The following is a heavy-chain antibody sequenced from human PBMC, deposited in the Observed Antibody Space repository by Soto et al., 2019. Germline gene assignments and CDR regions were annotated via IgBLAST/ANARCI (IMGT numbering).Heavy chain of an antibody. CDR1: GGSISSGGYS. D-gene: IGHD2-8*02. V-gene: IGHV4-30-2*01. CDR2: IYHSGST. J-gene: IGHJ4*02. Sequence: SETLSLTCAVSGGSISSGGYSWSWIRQPPGKGLEWIGYIYHSGSTYYNPSLKSRVTISVDRSKNQFSLKLSSVTAADTAVYYCARGGGVYYFDYWGQGTLVTVSS. CDR3: ARGGGVYYFDY.